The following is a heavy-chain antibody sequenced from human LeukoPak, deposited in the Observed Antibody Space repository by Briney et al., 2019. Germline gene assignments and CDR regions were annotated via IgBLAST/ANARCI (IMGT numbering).Heavy chain of an antibody. CDR1: GGSISSYY. V-gene: IGHV4-59*08. CDR3: VAWYNWFDP. J-gene: IGHJ5*02. D-gene: IGHD2-15*01. Sequence: PSETLSLTCTVSGGSISSYYWSWIRQPPGKGLEWIGYIYYSGSTNYNPSLKSRVTISVDTSKNQFSLKLSSVTAADTAVYYCVAWYNWFDPWGQGTLVTVSS. CDR2: IYYSGST.